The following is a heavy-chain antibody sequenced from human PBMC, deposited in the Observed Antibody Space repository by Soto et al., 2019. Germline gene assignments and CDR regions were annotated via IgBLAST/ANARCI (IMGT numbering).Heavy chain of an antibody. CDR1: GFTFSSYG. CDR3: ARDSTTGTRGCFDY. V-gene: IGHV3-33*01. Sequence: PGGSLRLSCAASGFTFSSYGMHWVRQAPGKGLEWVAAIWYDGSNKYYADSVKGRFTISRDNSKNTLYLQMNSLRAEDTAVYYCARDSTTGTRGCFDYWGQGTLVTVSS. J-gene: IGHJ4*02. D-gene: IGHD1-1*01. CDR2: IWYDGSNK.